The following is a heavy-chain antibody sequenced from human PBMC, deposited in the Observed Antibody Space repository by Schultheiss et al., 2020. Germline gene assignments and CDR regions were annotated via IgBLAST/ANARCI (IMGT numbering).Heavy chain of an antibody. Sequence: GGSLRLSCAASGFTFSSYAMSWVRQAPGKGLEWVSAISGIGGSTYYADSVKGRFTISRDNSKNTLYLQLNSLRAEDTAVYYCARDRRGYTYGRGTFDYWGQGTLVTVSS. V-gene: IGHV3-23*01. D-gene: IGHD5-18*01. CDR3: ARDRRGYTYGRGTFDY. J-gene: IGHJ4*02. CDR2: ISGIGGST. CDR1: GFTFSSYA.